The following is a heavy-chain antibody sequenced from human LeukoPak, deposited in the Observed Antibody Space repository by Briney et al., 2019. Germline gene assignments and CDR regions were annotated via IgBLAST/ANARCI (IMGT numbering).Heavy chain of an antibody. D-gene: IGHD3-22*01. CDR3: ARGSLRRGYYYNWFDP. V-gene: IGHV4-59*12. J-gene: IGHJ5*02. Sequence: PSETLSLTCTVSGGSISSYYWSWIRQPPGKGLEWIGYIYYSGSTNYNPSLKSRVTISVDTSKNQFSLKLSSVTAADTAVYYCARGSLRRGYYYNWFDPWGQGTLVTVSS. CDR2: IYYSGST. CDR1: GGSISSYY.